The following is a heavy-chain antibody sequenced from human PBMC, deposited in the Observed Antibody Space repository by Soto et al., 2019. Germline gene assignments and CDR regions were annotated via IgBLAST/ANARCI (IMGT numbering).Heavy chain of an antibody. CDR3: ARVTPPESVDY. V-gene: IGHV4-59*01. J-gene: IGHJ4*02. CDR1: GGSISSYY. CDR2: IYYSGST. Sequence: SVTLSLTCTVSGGSISSYYWSWIRQPPGKGLEWIGYIYYSGSTNYNPSLKSRVTISVDTSKNQFSLKLSSVTAADTAVYYCARVTPPESVDYWGQGTLVTVSS.